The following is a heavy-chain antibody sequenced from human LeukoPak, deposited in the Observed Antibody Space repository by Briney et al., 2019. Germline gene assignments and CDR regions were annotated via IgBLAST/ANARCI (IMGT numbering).Heavy chain of an antibody. Sequence: PSETLSLTCTVSGYSISSGYYWGWIRPPPGKGLEWIGSIYHSGSTYYNPSLKSRVTISVDTSKNQFSLKLSSVTAADTAVYYCASHVDIVATIDYWGQGTLVTVSS. J-gene: IGHJ4*02. CDR1: GYSISSGYY. CDR3: ASHVDIVATIDY. D-gene: IGHD5-12*01. CDR2: IYHSGST. V-gene: IGHV4-38-2*02.